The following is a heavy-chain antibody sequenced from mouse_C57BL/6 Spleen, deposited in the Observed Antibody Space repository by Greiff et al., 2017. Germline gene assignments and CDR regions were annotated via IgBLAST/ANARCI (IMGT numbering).Heavy chain of an antibody. CDR3: ARDYGNSLYAMDY. J-gene: IGHJ4*01. CDR1: GYAFSSYW. V-gene: IGHV1-80*01. D-gene: IGHD2-1*01. Sequence: LVESGAELVKPGASVKISCKASGYAFSSYWMNWVKQRPGKGLEWIGQIYPGDGDTNYNGKFKGKATLTADKSSSTAYMQLSSLTSEDSAVYFCARDYGNSLYAMDYWGQGTSVTVSS. CDR2: IYPGDGDT.